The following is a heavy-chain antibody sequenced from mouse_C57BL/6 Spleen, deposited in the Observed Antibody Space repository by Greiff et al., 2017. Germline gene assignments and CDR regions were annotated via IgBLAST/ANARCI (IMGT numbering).Heavy chain of an antibody. V-gene: IGHV1-59*01. CDR3: ARRRVYYAMDY. CDR1: GYTFTSYW. CDR2: IDPSDSYT. Sequence: QVQLQQSGAELVRPGTSVKLSCKASGYTFTSYWMHWVKQRPGQGLEWIGVIDPSDSYTNYNQKFKGKATLTVDTSSSTAYMQLSSLTSEDSAVXYCARRRVYYAMDYWGQGTSVTVSS. J-gene: IGHJ4*01.